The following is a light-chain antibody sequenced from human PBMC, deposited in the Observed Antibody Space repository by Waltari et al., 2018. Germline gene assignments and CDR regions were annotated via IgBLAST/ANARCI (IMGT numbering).Light chain of an antibody. Sequence: QSVLTQPPSVSAAPGQKVTISCSGSASNIGNSSVSWYQQFPGAAPKVLTYGNDKRTTGIPDRFSGSKSGTSATLDITGLQTGDEADYYCGTWDNTLSAVFGGGTKVTVL. CDR2: GND. V-gene: IGLV1-51*02. CDR1: ASNIGNSS. CDR3: GTWDNTLSAV. J-gene: IGLJ2*01.